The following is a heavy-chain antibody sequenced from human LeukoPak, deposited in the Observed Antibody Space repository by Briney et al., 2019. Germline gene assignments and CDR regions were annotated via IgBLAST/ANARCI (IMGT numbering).Heavy chain of an antibody. CDR3: ARHKFDILTVPWFDP. V-gene: IGHV4-39*01. D-gene: IGHD3-9*01. Sequence: PSETLSLTCTVSGGSISSSGYYWGWIRQPPGKGLEWIGSIYYSGSTYYNPSLKSRVTISVDTSKNQFSLKLSSVTAADTAVYYCARHKFDILTVPWFDPWGQGTLVTVSS. CDR2: IYYSGST. J-gene: IGHJ5*02. CDR1: GGSISSSGYY.